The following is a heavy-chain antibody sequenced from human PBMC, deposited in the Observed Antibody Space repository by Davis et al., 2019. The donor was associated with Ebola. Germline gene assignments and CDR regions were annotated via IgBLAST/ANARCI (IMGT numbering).Heavy chain of an antibody. Sequence: SETLSLTCAVYGGSFSGYYWSWIRQPPGKGLEWIGEINHSGSTNYNPSLKSRVTISVDTSKNQFSLKLSSVTAADTAVYYCARDDLVVVVGRIANYYYYGMDVWGQGTTVTVSS. V-gene: IGHV4-34*01. CDR3: ARDDLVVVVGRIANYYYYGMDV. CDR1: GGSFSGYY. D-gene: IGHD2-15*01. J-gene: IGHJ6*02. CDR2: INHSGST.